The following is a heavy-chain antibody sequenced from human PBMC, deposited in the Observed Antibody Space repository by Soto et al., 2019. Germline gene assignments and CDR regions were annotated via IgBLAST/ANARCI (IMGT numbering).Heavy chain of an antibody. J-gene: IGHJ4*02. CDR2: IYHSGST. CDR1: GGSISSSNW. Sequence: SETLSLTCAVSGGSISSSNWWSWVRQPPGKGLEWIGEIYHSGSTNYNPSLKSRVTISVDKSKNQFSLKLSSVTAADTAVYYCAREDIAAAGSDYRGQGTLVTSPQ. D-gene: IGHD6-13*01. V-gene: IGHV4-4*02. CDR3: AREDIAAAGSDY.